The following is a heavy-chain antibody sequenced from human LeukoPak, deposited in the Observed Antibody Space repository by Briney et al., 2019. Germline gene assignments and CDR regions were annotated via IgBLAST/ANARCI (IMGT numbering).Heavy chain of an antibody. CDR2: ISGGNGAT. D-gene: IGHD6-13*01. V-gene: IGHV3-23*01. J-gene: IGHJ4*02. CDR3: AREDGYSSSWYSDY. CDR1: GFTFSSYA. Sequence: PGGSLRLSCAASGFTFSSYAMTWVRQAPGKGLEWVSGISGGNGATYYADSVKGRFTISTDNSKNTLYLQMNSLRAEDTAVYYCAREDGYSSSWYSDYWGQGTLVTVSS.